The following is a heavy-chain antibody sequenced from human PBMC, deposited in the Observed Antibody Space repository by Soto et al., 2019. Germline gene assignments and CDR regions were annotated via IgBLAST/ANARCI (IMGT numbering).Heavy chain of an antibody. J-gene: IGHJ3*02. D-gene: IGHD6-19*01. CDR1: GGSISSYY. CDR2: IYYSGST. V-gene: IGHV4-59*01. CDR3: ARAPGGVAGLLDAFDI. Sequence: SETLSFTCTVSGGSISSYYWSWIRQPPGKGLEWIGYIYYSGSTNYNPSLKSRVTISVDTSKNQFSLKLSSVTAADTAVYYCARAPGGVAGLLDAFDIWGQGTMVTVSS.